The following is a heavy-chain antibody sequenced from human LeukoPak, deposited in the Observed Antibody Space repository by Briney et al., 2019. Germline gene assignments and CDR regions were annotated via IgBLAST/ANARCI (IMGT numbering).Heavy chain of an antibody. CDR3: ARGTHIGVVPPAIVYFDY. CDR2: INPNSGGT. V-gene: IGHV1-2*02. J-gene: IGHJ4*02. Sequence: ASVKVSCKASGYTFTGYYMHWVRQAPGQGLEWMGWINPNSGGTNYAQKFQGRVTMTRDTSISTAYMELSRLSADDTAVYYCARGTHIGVVPPAIVYFDYWGQGTLVTVSS. CDR1: GYTFTGYY. D-gene: IGHD2-2*01.